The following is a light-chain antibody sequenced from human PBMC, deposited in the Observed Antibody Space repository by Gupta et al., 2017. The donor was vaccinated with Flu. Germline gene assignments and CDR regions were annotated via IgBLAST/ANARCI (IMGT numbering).Light chain of an antibody. CDR1: SRDSGGNNY. Sequence: GQSCASSCTGTSRDSGGNNYVSWYQQPPGKDPKLMIDEVNKRTPGVPDGFSGSTSGNTASLTVSGRQAEDEDDYYCCSYGINDVFGAGTKVTVL. CDR3: CSYGINDV. CDR2: EVN. V-gene: IGLV2-8*01. J-gene: IGLJ1*01.